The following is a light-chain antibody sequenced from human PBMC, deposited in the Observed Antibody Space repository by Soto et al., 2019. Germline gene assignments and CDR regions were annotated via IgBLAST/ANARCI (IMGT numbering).Light chain of an antibody. CDR2: AAS. CDR1: QDISNY. J-gene: IGKJ2*01. CDR3: QQYDQYPYT. V-gene: IGKV1-16*02. Sequence: DIQMTQSPSSLSASVGDRVTITCRASQDISNYLAWFQQKPGKAPKSLVYAASSLHSGVPSKFSGSGSGTDFTLTSSSLQHEDFAIYYCQQYDQYPYTVGQGTKLEIK.